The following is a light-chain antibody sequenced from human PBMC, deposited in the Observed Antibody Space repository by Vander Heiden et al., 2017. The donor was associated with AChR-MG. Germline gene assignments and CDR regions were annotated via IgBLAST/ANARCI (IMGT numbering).Light chain of an antibody. CDR2: VVS. CDR1: QSISSY. V-gene: IGKV1-39*01. J-gene: IGKJ1*01. Sequence: DIQMTQSPSSLSASVGDRVTITCRASQSISSYLNWYQQRPGNAPKLLIYVVSSLRSGVPSRFSGSESGTDFTLTISMLQPEDSATYFCQQCDGTPWTFGQGTKVEVK. CDR3: QQCDGTPWT.